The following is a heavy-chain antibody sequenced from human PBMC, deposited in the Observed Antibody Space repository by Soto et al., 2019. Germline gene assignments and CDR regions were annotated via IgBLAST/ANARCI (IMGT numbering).Heavy chain of an antibody. J-gene: IGHJ2*01. CDR3: ARVGYYDSSGYHNWYFDL. CDR1: GYTFTSYY. V-gene: IGHV1-46*01. D-gene: IGHD3-22*01. CDR2: INPSGGST. Sequence: ASVKVSCKASGYTFTSYYMHWVRQAPGQGLEWMGIINPSGGSTSYAQKFQGRVTMTRDTSTSTVYMELSSLRSEDTAVYYCARVGYYDSSGYHNWYFDLWGRGTLVTVSS.